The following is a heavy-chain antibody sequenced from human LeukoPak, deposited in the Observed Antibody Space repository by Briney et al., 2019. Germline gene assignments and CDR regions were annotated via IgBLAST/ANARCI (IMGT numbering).Heavy chain of an antibody. CDR3: AKGTRYGSGTHILGYYFDY. CDR1: GFTFSSYA. CDR2: ISGSGGST. Sequence: GGSLRLSCAASGFTFSSYAMSWVGQAPGKGREGVSAISGSGGSTYYADSVKGRLTISRDSSKNTLYLQMNSLTAEDTAVYYCAKGTRYGSGTHILGYYFDYWGQGTLVTVSS. V-gene: IGHV3-23*01. D-gene: IGHD3-10*01. J-gene: IGHJ4*02.